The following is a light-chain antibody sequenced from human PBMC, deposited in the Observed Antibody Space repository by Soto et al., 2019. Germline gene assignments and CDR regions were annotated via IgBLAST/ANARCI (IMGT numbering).Light chain of an antibody. V-gene: IGKV1-5*03. Sequence: DIQMTQSPSTLSGSVGDRVTITCRASQTISSWLAWYQQKPGKAPKLLIYKASTLKSGVPSRFSGSASGTEFTLTISSLQPDDFATYYCQHYNSYSEALGQGTKVDIK. J-gene: IGKJ1*01. CDR2: KAS. CDR1: QTISSW. CDR3: QHYNSYSEA.